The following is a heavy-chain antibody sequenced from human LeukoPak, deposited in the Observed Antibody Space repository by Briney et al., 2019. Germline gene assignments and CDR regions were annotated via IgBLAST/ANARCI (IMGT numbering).Heavy chain of an antibody. CDR3: ARGPLWFGELPFDY. D-gene: IGHD3-10*01. CDR1: YX. V-gene: IGHV4-31*02. CDR2: IYYSGST. J-gene: IGHJ4*02. Sequence: YXWXXIRXXXGXGLEWIGYIYYSGSTYYNPSLKSRVTISVDTSKNQFSLKLSSVTAADTAVYYCARGPLWFGELPFDYWGQGTLVTVSS.